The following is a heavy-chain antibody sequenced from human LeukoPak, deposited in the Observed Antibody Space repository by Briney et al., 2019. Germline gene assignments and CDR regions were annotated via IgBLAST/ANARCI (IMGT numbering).Heavy chain of an antibody. J-gene: IGHJ5*02. Sequence: SETLSLTCTVSGGSISSYYWSWIRQPPGKGLEWIGYIYYSGSTNYNPSLKSRVTISVDTSKNQFSLKLSSVTAADTAVYYCARGRTPYCSSTSCNKFDPWGQGTLVTVSS. V-gene: IGHV4-59*12. CDR2: IYYSGST. CDR3: ARGRTPYCSSTSCNKFDP. CDR1: GGSISSYY. D-gene: IGHD2-2*02.